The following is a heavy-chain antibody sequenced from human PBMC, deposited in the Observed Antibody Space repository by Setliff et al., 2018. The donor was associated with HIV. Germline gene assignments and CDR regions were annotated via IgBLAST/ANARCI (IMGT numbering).Heavy chain of an antibody. D-gene: IGHD3-22*01. CDR3: ARHARSITMTTDWYFDL. CDR1: GGSITNYY. CDR2: IYYSGST. Sequence: SETLSLTCTVSGGSITNYYWSWLRQPPGKGLEWIGFIYYSGSTNYNPSLKSRVTISVDTSKHQFSLKLSSVTAADTAVYYCARHARSITMTTDWYFDLWGRGTLVTVSS. J-gene: IGHJ2*01. V-gene: IGHV4-59*08.